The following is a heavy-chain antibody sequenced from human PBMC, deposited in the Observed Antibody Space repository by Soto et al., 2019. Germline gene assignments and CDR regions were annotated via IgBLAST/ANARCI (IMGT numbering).Heavy chain of an antibody. CDR1: GFTFSTYA. J-gene: IGHJ4*02. CDR2: ISNSGGNT. D-gene: IGHD3-10*01. CDR3: AKDPYYDSGSHPPDY. Sequence: EVQLLESGGGLGQPGGSLRLSCAASGFTFSTYAMSWVRQAPGKGLEWVSGISNSGGNTYYGDSVKGRFTISRDNSKSTLYLQMNSLRAEDTAVYYCAKDPYYDSGSHPPDYWGQGTLVTVSS. V-gene: IGHV3-23*01.